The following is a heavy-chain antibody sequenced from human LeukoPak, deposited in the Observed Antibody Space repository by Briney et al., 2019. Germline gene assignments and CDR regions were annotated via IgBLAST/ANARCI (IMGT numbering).Heavy chain of an antibody. D-gene: IGHD1/OR15-1a*01. CDR2: IYTSGST. V-gene: IGHV4-61*02. Sequence: PSETLSLTCTVSGGSISSGSYYWSWIRQPAGKGLEWIGRIYTSGSTNYNPSLKSRVTISVDTSKNQFSLKLSSVTAADAAVYYCARGGELEQGGFDYWGQGTLVTVSS. CDR3: ARGGELEQGGFDY. CDR1: GGSISSGSYY. J-gene: IGHJ4*02.